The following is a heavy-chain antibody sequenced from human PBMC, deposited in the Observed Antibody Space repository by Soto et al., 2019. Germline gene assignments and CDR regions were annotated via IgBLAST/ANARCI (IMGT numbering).Heavy chain of an antibody. Sequence: PSQTLSLTCVISGDSVSSNSAAWNWVRQSPSRGLEWLGRTYYRSKWDNNYAVSLKSRITINPDTSKNQFSLRLNSVTPEDTAVYFCARGLTDTHGYGDWFDSRGQGILLTVSS. D-gene: IGHD5-18*01. CDR2: TYYRSKWDN. V-gene: IGHV6-1*01. CDR3: ARGLTDTHGYGDWFDS. J-gene: IGHJ5*01. CDR1: GDSVSSNSAA.